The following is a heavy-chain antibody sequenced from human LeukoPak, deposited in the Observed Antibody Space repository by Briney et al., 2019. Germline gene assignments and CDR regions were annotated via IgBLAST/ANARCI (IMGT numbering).Heavy chain of an antibody. Sequence: GASVKVSCKASGYTFTGYSMHWVRQAPGQGLEWMGRVNPNSGGTNYAQKFQGRVTMTRDTSISTACMELSRLRSEDTAVYYCARDLRVGATSDYWGQGTLVTVSS. CDR3: ARDLRVGATSDY. CDR1: GYTFTGYS. D-gene: IGHD1-26*01. V-gene: IGHV1-2*06. J-gene: IGHJ4*02. CDR2: VNPNSGGT.